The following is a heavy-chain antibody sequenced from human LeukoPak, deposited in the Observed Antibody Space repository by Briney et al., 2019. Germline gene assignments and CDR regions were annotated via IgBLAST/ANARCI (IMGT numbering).Heavy chain of an antibody. Sequence: GGSLRLSCAASGFTFSSYAMHWVRQAPGKGLEWVAVISYDGSNKYYADSVKGRFTISRDNSKNTLYLQMNSLRAEDTAVYYCAKAMPVEAPAATDYWGQGTLVTVSS. D-gene: IGHD2-2*01. CDR2: ISYDGSNK. V-gene: IGHV3-30-3*01. CDR1: GFTFSSYA. CDR3: AKAMPVEAPAATDY. J-gene: IGHJ4*02.